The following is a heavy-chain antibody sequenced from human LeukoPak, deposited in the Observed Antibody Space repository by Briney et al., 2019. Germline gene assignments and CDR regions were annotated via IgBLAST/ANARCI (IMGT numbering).Heavy chain of an antibody. CDR3: ARDHVLSANPPDY. D-gene: IGHD2-8*02. V-gene: IGHV4-39*07. J-gene: IGHJ4*02. CDR1: GGSISSSSYY. Sequence: SETLSLTCTVSGGSISSSSYYWGWIRQPPGKGLEWIGSIYYSGSTYYNPSLKSRVTISVDTSKNQFSLKLSSVTAADTAVYYCARDHVLSANPPDYWGQGTLVTGSS. CDR2: IYYSGST.